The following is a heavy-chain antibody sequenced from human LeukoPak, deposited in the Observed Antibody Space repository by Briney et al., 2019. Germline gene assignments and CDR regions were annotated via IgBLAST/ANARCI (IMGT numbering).Heavy chain of an antibody. CDR3: ARDCTNGVCYYDY. J-gene: IGHJ4*02. D-gene: IGHD2-8*01. CDR2: INPNSGGT. CDR1: GYTFTGYY. Sequence: ASVKVSCKASGYTFTGYYMHWVRQAPGQGLEWMGRINPNSGGTNYAQKFQGRVTMTRDTSISTAYMELNRLRSDDTAVYYCARDCTNGVCYYDYWGQGTLVTVSS. V-gene: IGHV1-2*06.